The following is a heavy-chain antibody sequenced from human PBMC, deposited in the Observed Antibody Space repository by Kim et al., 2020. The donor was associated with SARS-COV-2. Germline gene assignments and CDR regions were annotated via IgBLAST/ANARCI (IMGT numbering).Heavy chain of an antibody. Sequence: ASVKVSCKVSGYTLTELSMHWVRQAPGKGLEWMGGFDPEDGETIYAQKFQGRVTMTEDTSTDTAYMELSSLRSEDTAVYYCATLPAAAGPSDYYYYYGMDVWGQGTTVTVSS. V-gene: IGHV1-24*01. CDR2: FDPEDGET. CDR3: ATLPAAAGPSDYYYYYGMDV. J-gene: IGHJ6*02. D-gene: IGHD6-13*01. CDR1: GYTLTELS.